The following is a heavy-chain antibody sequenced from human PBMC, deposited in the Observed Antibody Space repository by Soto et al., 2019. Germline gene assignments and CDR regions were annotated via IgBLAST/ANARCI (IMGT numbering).Heavy chain of an antibody. CDR1: GFTFSSYA. J-gene: IGHJ6*02. CDR3: AKGLTYYDILTGYYNNYYYYGMDV. V-gene: IGHV3-23*01. D-gene: IGHD3-9*01. CDR2: ISGSGGST. Sequence: PGGSLRLSCAASGFTFSSYAMSWVRQAPGKGLEWVSAISGSGGSTYYADSVKGRFTISRDNSKNTLYLRMNSLRAEDTAVYYCAKGLTYYDILTGYYNNYYYYGMDVWGQGTTVTVSS.